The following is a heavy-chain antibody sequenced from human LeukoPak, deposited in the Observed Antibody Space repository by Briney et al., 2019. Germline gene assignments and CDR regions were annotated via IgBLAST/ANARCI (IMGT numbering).Heavy chain of an antibody. V-gene: IGHV1-18*01. CDR1: GYTFTSYG. CDR2: ISAYNGNT. J-gene: IGHJ4*02. CDR3: ARLRDFWSGYFFDY. D-gene: IGHD3-3*01. Sequence: ASVKVSCKAPGYTFTSYGISWVRQAPGQGLEWMGWISAYNGNTNYAQKLQGRVTMTTDTSTSTAYMELRSLRSDDTAVYYCARLRDFWSGYFFDYWGQGTLVTVSS.